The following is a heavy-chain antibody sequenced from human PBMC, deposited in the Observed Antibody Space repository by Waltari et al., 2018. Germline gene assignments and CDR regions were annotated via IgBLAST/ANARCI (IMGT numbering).Heavy chain of an antibody. D-gene: IGHD2-2*01. CDR3: ARASTPDIVVVPAAIGY. J-gene: IGHJ4*02. Sequence: QVQLVHSGAELKKPGASVKVSCKASGYTLTGYYMPWGLQAPGQGLEWMGWINPNSGGTNYAQKFQGRVTMTRDTSISTAYMELSRLRSDDTAVYYCARASTPDIVVVPAAIGYWGQGTLVTVSS. CDR2: INPNSGGT. CDR1: GYTLTGYY. V-gene: IGHV1-2*02.